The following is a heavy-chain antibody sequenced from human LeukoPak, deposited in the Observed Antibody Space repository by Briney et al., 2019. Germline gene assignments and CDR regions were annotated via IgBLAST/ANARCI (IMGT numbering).Heavy chain of an antibody. CDR1: GFTFGDFG. CDR3: TRSRSYDNSGYFGY. Sequence: GGSLRLSCTGSGFTFGDFGMSWVRQAPGKGLEWLGLIRSKAYGGTTEYAASVKGRFTISRDGSKSIAYLQMNSLKTEDTAVYYCTRSRSYDNSGYFGYWGQGTLVTVSS. J-gene: IGHJ4*02. CDR2: IRSKAYGGTT. D-gene: IGHD3-22*01. V-gene: IGHV3-49*04.